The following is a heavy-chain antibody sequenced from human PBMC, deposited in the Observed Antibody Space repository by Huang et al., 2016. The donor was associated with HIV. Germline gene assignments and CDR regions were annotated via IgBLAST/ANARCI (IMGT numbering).Heavy chain of an antibody. V-gene: IGHV3-30*18. CDR2: ISYDGSNK. J-gene: IGHJ4*02. Sequence: VQLVESGGGVVQPGRSLRLACAASGFSFSTYGLHWVRQAPGKGLEGVAVISYDGSNKDYSQSGKGRFTSSRDTSENKVYLQMNSLRHEDTAVYYCAKDGADEEWDIDYWGQGTLVTVSS. CDR1: GFSFSTYG. CDR3: AKDGADEEWDIDY. D-gene: IGHD1-26*01.